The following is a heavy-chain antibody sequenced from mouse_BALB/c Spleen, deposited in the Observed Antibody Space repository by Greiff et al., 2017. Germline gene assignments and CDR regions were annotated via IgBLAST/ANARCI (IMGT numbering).Heavy chain of an antibody. Sequence: VQLQQSGAELVKPGASVKLSCTASGFNIKDTYMHWVKQRPEQGLEWIGRIDPSNGNTKYDPKFQGKATITADTSSNTAYLQLSSLTSEDTAVYYCASLLRDYYAMDYWGQGTSVTVSS. CDR1: GFNIKDTY. D-gene: IGHD1-2*01. J-gene: IGHJ4*01. V-gene: IGHV14-3*02. CDR2: IDPSNGNT. CDR3: ASLLRDYYAMDY.